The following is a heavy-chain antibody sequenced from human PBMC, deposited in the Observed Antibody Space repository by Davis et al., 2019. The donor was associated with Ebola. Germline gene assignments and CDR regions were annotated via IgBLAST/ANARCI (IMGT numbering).Heavy chain of an antibody. V-gene: IGHV1-3*01. Sequence: VKVSCKASGYTLSNYAMQWVRQAPGQRLEWMGWINAGNGNTRYSHNFQGRVTIASDTSANTAYMELSSLRSEDTAVYYCVRVWYLDYWGQGTLVTVSS. J-gene: IGHJ4*02. CDR3: VRVWYLDY. CDR2: INAGNGNT. D-gene: IGHD6-13*01. CDR1: GYTLSNYA.